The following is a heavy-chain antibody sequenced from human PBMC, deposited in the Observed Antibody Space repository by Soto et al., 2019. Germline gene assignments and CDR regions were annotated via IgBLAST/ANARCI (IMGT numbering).Heavy chain of an antibody. CDR3: VREDSFRDSSAP. Sequence: SETLSLTCAVSGASISSGWWTWVRQPPGKGLEWIGETLYSGRTNYNSSLNSRVTISIDKSKKQFSLNLSSVTAADTAVYYCVREDSFRDSSAPWGQGTLVTVSS. D-gene: IGHD3-22*01. CDR1: GASISSGW. J-gene: IGHJ5*02. CDR2: TLYSGRT. V-gene: IGHV4-4*02.